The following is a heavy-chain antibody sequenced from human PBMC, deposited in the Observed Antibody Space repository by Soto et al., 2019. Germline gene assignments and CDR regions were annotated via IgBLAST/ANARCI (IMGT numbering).Heavy chain of an antibody. CDR2: VSHDGSND. D-gene: IGHD3-10*01. J-gene: IGHJ5*02. CDR3: VRDGPRNSGSGSYPINWFGP. CDR1: GFTFSIYA. V-gene: IGHV3-30-3*01. Sequence: QVQLVESGGGVVQPGRSLRLSCAASGFTFSIYAMHWVRQAPGKGLEWVATVSHDGSNDYYADSVKGRFTISRDNSKSTMYLQMNSLRVEDTAVYYCVRDGPRNSGSGSYPINWFGPWGQGTLVPVSS.